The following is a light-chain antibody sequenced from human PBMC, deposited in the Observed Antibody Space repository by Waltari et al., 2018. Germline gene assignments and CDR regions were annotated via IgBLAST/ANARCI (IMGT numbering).Light chain of an antibody. V-gene: IGLV1-51*02. J-gene: IGLJ7*01. Sequence: QSGLTQPPSLSAAPGQKVTISCSGTSSNIGNNYVAWYQQIPGTVPKLLIYENYKRPSGIPDRSSGSRSGTAATLVITGLLTGDEADYYCGTWDSSLSGAVFGGGTHLTVL. CDR3: GTWDSSLSGAV. CDR2: ENY. CDR1: SSNIGNNY.